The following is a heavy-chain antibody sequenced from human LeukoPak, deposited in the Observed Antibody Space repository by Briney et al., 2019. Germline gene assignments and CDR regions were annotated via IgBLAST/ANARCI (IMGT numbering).Heavy chain of an antibody. CDR2: ISWNSGSI. D-gene: IGHD6-13*01. V-gene: IGHV3-9*03. Sequence: PGRSLRLSCAASGFTFDDYAMHWVRQAPGKGLEWVSGISWNSGSIGYADSVKGRFTISRDNAKNSLYLQMNSLRAEDIALYYCAKSGYQLLYFDLWGRGTLVTVSS. CDR1: GFTFDDYA. CDR3: AKSGYQLLYFDL. J-gene: IGHJ2*01.